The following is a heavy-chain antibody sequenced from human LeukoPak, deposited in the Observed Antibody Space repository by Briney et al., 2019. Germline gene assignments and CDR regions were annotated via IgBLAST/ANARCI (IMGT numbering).Heavy chain of an antibody. J-gene: IGHJ3*02. D-gene: IGHD2/OR15-2a*01. CDR2: ISYSGNT. V-gene: IGHV4-30-2*06. CDR3: ASYEFCTTDNCPYAFDI. Sequence: PSETLSLTCSVSGASVSSAIHYWSWIRQSPGKGLEWIGYISYSGNTYSNPSLKSRLTISLDSPKNQFSLKLTSVTAADTALYFCASYEFCTTDNCPYAFDIWGPGTVVTVSS. CDR1: GASVSSAIHY.